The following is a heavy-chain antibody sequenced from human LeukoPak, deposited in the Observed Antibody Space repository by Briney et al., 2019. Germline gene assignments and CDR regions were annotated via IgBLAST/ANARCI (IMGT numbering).Heavy chain of an antibody. J-gene: IGHJ4*02. CDR2: INPNRGGT. CDR1: GYTFTCYY. V-gene: IGHV1-2*02. CDR3: ARYKHRPVTTLFDS. Sequence: ASVKVSCKACGYTFTCYYMHWVGQAPGQGIEWMGWINPNRGGTNYAQKFQGRVTMTRDTSISTAYMELSRLRPDAPAVYYRARYKHRPVTTLFDSWGQGTLVTVSS. D-gene: IGHD2/OR15-2a*01.